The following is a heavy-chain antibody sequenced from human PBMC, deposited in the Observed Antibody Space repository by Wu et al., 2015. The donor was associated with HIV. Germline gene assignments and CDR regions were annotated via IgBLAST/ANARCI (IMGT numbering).Heavy chain of an antibody. CDR3: ATVGYDILTGYYRAFDI. CDR2: IIPMFGKP. D-gene: IGHD3-9*01. CDR1: GGTFNSYT. J-gene: IGHJ3*02. Sequence: QVQLVQSGAEVKKPGSSVKVSCKPSGGTFNSYTITWVRQAPGQGFEWMGRIIPMFGKPRYAQKFQGRVTMTEDTSTDTAYMELSSLRSEDTAVYYCATVGYDILTGYYRAFDIWGQGTMVTVSS. V-gene: IGHV1-69*04.